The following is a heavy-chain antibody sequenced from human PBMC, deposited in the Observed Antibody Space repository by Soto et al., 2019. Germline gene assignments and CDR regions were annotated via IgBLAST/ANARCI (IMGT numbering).Heavy chain of an antibody. J-gene: IGHJ6*02. V-gene: IGHV4-34*01. CDR3: ASPNRQWLGLRYYYGMDV. Sequence: PSEILSLTCAVYGGSFSGYYWSWIRQPPRKGLEWIGEINHSGSTNYNPSLKSRVTISVDTSKNQFSLKLSSVTAADTAVYYCASPNRQWLGLRYYYGMDVWGQGTTVTVSS. CDR1: GGSFSGYY. CDR2: INHSGST. D-gene: IGHD6-19*01.